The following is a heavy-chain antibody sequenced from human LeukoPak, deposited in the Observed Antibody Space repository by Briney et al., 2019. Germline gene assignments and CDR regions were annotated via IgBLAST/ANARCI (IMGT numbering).Heavy chain of an antibody. D-gene: IGHD1-26*01. CDR1: GFTFDDYG. J-gene: IGHJ3*02. V-gene: IGHV3-20*04. CDR2: INWNGGST. CDR3: GRFNSGRYYRDDAFDI. Sequence: GGSLRLSCAASGFTFDDYGMSWVRQAPGNRLEGVSGINWNGGSTVYAESVKGRFTISRDNAKNSLYLQMNSLRGEDTALYYSGRFNSGRYYRDDAFDIWGQGTMVTVSS.